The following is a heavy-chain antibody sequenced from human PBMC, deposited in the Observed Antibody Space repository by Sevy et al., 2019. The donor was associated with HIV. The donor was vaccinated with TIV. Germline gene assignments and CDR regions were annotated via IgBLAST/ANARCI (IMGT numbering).Heavy chain of an antibody. V-gene: IGHV3-7*01. CDR1: GFTFSRDW. D-gene: IGHD3-10*01. CDR3: ARGANNLYN. Sequence: GGSLRLSCAASGFTFSRDWMTWVRQAPGKGLEWVAKIKADGSETYSVDSVKGRFSISRDNAKNALYLQMNSLRDEDTAVYYCARGANNLYNWGQGTLVTVSS. J-gene: IGHJ4*02. CDR2: IKADGSET.